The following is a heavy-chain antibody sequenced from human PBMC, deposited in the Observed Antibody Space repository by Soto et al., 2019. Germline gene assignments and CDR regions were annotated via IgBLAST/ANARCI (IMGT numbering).Heavy chain of an antibody. D-gene: IGHD3-3*01. CDR1: GGSFSGYS. CDR3: ARARFDSWSHIYYGLDV. Sequence: SETLSLTCAVYGGSFSGYSWTWLRQPPGRGLEWIGEINHSGATDYNPALKSRVTMSADTSKNQFSLRMTSVTAADTAVYYCARARFDSWSHIYYGLDVWGQGTTVTVSS. V-gene: IGHV4-34*01. J-gene: IGHJ6*02. CDR2: INHSGAT.